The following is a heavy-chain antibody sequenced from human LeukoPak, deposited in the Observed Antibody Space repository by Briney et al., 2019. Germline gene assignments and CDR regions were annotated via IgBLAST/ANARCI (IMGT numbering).Heavy chain of an antibody. CDR1: GGSISSYY. CDR3: ARRGTVVTSSRYYYYMDV. V-gene: IGHV4-59*01. CDR2: IYYSGST. J-gene: IGHJ6*03. D-gene: IGHD4-23*01. Sequence: SETLSLTCTVSGGSISSYYWSWIRQPPGKGLEWIGYIYYSGSTNYNPSLKSRVTISVDTSKNQFSLKLSSVTAADTAVYYCARRGTVVTSSRYYYYMDVWGKGTTVTVSS.